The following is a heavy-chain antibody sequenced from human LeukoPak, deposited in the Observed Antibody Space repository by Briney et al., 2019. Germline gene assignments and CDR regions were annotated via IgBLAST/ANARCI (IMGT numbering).Heavy chain of an antibody. V-gene: IGHV4-39*01. CDR2: IYYNGST. CDR3: VRGSTLRHYQY. Sequence: SETLSLTCTVSGGSISSTTYYWGWIRRPPGKGLEWIGSIYYNGSTYYNPSLKSRVTVSVDTSKNQFSLILSSVTAADTAVYYCVRGSTLRHYQYWGQGTLVTVSS. CDR1: GGSISSTTYY. D-gene: IGHD3-16*01. J-gene: IGHJ4*02.